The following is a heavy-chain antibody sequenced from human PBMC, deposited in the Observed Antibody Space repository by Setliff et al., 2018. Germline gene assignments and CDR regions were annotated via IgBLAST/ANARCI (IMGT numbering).Heavy chain of an antibody. CDR1: GGSFSGYY. CDR3: AREWGSDGWAFVI. Sequence: SENLSLTCAVYGGSFSGYYWSWIRQPPGKGLEWIGEINHSGSTNYNPSLKSRVTISVYTSKNQFSLTLSSVTAADTAVYYCAREWGSDGWAFVIWGQGTMVTVS. CDR2: INHSGST. J-gene: IGHJ3*02. D-gene: IGHD3-16*01. V-gene: IGHV4-34*01.